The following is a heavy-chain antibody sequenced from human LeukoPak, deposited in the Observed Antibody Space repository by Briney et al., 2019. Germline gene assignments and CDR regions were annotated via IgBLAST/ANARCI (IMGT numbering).Heavy chain of an antibody. J-gene: IGHJ2*01. D-gene: IGHD5-18*01. CDR1: GFTFSSYA. CDR2: ISGSGGST. V-gene: IGHV3-23*01. Sequence: GSLRLSCAASGFTFSSYAMSWVRQAPGKGLEWVSAISGSGGSTYYADSVKGRFTISRDNAKNSLYPQMNSLRAEDTAVYYCARGYSYGPPDLWGRGTLVTVSS. CDR3: ARGYSYGPPDL.